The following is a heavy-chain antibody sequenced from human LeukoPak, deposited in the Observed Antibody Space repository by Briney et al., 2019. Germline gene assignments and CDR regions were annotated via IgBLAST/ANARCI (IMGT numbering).Heavy chain of an antibody. CDR2: LQQDGSKK. V-gene: IGHV3-7*03. CDR1: GFTLSNYL. J-gene: IGHJ6*04. D-gene: IGHD3-10*01. CDR3: AREGRITMVRGVYCYYSGMDV. Sequence: GGSLRLCCAASGFTLSNYLMSWGRQAPGRGVGRVANLQQDGSKKYYVASVKRRFTISRDNADNSLYLQMNSLRLEDTAVYYCAREGRITMVRGVYCYYSGMDVWGKGTTVTVSS.